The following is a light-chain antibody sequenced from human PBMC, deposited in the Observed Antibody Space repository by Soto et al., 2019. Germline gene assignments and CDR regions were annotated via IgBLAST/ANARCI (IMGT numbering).Light chain of an antibody. V-gene: IGLV1-44*01. CDR2: NNN. CDR3: AAWDDSLNGVV. Sequence: QYVLTQPPSASGTPGQRVTISCSGGSSNIGSYTVNWYQQFSGTAPKLLMYNNNQRPSGVPDRFSGSKSGTSASLAISGLQSEDEADYYCAAWDDSLNGVVFGGGTKLTVL. CDR1: SSNIGSYT. J-gene: IGLJ2*01.